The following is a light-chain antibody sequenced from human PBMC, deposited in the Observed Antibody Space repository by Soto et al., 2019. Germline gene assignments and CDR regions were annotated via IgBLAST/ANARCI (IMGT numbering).Light chain of an antibody. CDR1: QSVSSY. CDR2: DAS. J-gene: IGKJ3*01. V-gene: IGKV3-11*01. Sequence: EIVLTQSPATLSLSPGERATLSCRASQSVSSYLAWYQQKPGQAPRLLIYDASNRATGIPARFSGSGSGTDFTLTISSLVSVDFAVYYCQQRSNWPRGFTFGPGTKVDIK. CDR3: QQRSNWPRGFT.